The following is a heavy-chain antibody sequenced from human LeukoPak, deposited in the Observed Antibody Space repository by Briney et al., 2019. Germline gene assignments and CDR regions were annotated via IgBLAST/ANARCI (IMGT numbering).Heavy chain of an antibody. Sequence: PGGSLRLSCAASGFTFSGYAMSWVRQAPGKGLEWVSGISWNSGSIGYADSVKGRFTISRDNAKNSLYLQMNSLRAEDTALYYCAKGSSPMVRGDWFDPWGQGTLVTVSS. V-gene: IGHV3-9*01. J-gene: IGHJ5*02. CDR2: ISWNSGSI. CDR1: GFTFSGYA. D-gene: IGHD3-10*01. CDR3: AKGSSPMVRGDWFDP.